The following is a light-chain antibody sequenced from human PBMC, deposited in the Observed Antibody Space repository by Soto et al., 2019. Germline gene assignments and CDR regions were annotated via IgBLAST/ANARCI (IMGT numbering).Light chain of an antibody. CDR2: AAS. J-gene: IGKJ1*01. Sequence: DIQMTQSPSSLSASVGDRVTITCRASQGISTYLAWYQQKPGKVPKLLIYAASTLQSGVPSRFSGSGSWTDFTLTISSLQPEDVSTSYCQKYNSAPHTFGQGTKVDIK. CDR1: QGISTY. V-gene: IGKV1-27*01. CDR3: QKYNSAPHT.